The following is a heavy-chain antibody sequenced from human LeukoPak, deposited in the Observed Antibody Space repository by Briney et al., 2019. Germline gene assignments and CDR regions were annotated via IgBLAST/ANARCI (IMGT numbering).Heavy chain of an antibody. CDR1: GGSISSYY. CDR2: IYYSGST. CDR3: ASSASSSSVYFDY. J-gene: IGHJ4*02. V-gene: IGHV4-59*06. Sequence: SETLSLTCTVSGGSISSYYWSWIRQPPGKGLEWIGYIYYSGSTYYNPSLKSRVTISVDTSKNQFSLKLSSVTAADTAVYYCASSASSSSVYFDYWGQGTLVTVPS. D-gene: IGHD6-13*01.